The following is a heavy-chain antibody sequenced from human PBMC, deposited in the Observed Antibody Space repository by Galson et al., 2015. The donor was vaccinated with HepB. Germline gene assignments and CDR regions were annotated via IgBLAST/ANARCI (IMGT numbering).Heavy chain of an antibody. J-gene: IGHJ4*02. Sequence: SLRLSCAASGFTFSTYSMHWVRQAPGKGLEWVAIISYDGINKYYADSVKGRFTFSRDNSNNTVYLQMNSLRAEDSAVYYCAREPYGGDSGSLDYWGQGTLVTVSS. CDR2: ISYDGINK. D-gene: IGHD4-23*01. CDR1: GFTFSTYS. CDR3: AREPYGGDSGSLDY. V-gene: IGHV3-30-3*01.